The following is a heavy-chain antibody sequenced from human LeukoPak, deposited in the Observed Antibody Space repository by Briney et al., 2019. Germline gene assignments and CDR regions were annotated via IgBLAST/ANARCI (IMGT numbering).Heavy chain of an antibody. D-gene: IGHD6-13*01. CDR3: ANRPSAYSSSGVAFDI. Sequence: GGSLRLSCAASRFTFSSYAMSWVRQAPGKGLEWVSAISGSGGSTYYADSVKGRFTISRDNSKNTLYLQMNSLRAEDTAVYYCANRPSAYSSSGVAFDIWGQGTMVTVSS. V-gene: IGHV3-23*01. CDR2: ISGSGGST. CDR1: RFTFSSYA. J-gene: IGHJ3*02.